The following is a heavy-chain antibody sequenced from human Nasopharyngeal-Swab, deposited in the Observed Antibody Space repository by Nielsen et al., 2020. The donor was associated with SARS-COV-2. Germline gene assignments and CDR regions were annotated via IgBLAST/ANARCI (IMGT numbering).Heavy chain of an antibody. CDR2: ISWNSGSI. J-gene: IGHJ5*02. Sequence: GGSLRLSCAASGFTFSPFWMTWVRQAPGKGLEWVSGISWNSGSIGYADSVKGRFTISRDNAKNSLYLQMNSLRAEDTALYYCAKDTSSSWYVGWFDPWGQGTLVTVSS. CDR3: AKDTSSSWYVGWFDP. V-gene: IGHV3-9*01. CDR1: GFTFSPFW. D-gene: IGHD6-13*01.